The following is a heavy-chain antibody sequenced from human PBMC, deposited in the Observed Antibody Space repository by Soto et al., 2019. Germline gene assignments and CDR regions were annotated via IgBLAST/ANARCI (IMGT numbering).Heavy chain of an antibody. V-gene: IGHV3-21*01. D-gene: IGHD3-22*01. CDR2: ISSTSSYI. CDR1: GFTFSSYT. J-gene: IGHJ4*02. Sequence: GGSLRLSCAASGFTFSSYTMNWVRQAPGKGLEWVSSISSTSSYIYYADSVKGRFTISRDNAKNSLYLQMNSLRAEDTAVYYCARVLYYDGSGYNFWGQGTLVTVSS. CDR3: ARVLYYDGSGYNF.